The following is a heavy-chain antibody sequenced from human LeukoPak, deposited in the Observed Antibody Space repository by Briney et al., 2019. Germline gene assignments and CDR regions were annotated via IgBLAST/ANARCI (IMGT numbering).Heavy chain of an antibody. D-gene: IGHD3-10*01. CDR3: ARGGSGSYYGFDY. CDR1: GGSISSSSYY. CDR2: IYYSGST. Sequence: SETLSLTCTVSGGSISSSSYYWGWIRQPPGKGLEWIGSIYYSGSTYYNPSLKSRVTISVDTSKNQFSLKLSSVTAADTAVYYCARGGSGSYYGFDYWGQGTLVTVSS. J-gene: IGHJ4*02. V-gene: IGHV4-39*07.